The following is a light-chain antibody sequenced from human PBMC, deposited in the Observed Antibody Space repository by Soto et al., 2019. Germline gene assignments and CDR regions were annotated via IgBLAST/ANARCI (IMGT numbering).Light chain of an antibody. V-gene: IGKV1-39*01. J-gene: IGKJ4*01. CDR2: TAS. Sequence: DIQMTQSPSSLSAFVGDRVTITCRTSHNISSRLKWYHQKPGKAPNLLIYTASSLQRGVPSGFSGSGSGTHFTITITRLQPDDFATYYCQQSYSIPHTFGRGTKLQIK. CDR3: QQSYSIPHT. CDR1: HNISSR.